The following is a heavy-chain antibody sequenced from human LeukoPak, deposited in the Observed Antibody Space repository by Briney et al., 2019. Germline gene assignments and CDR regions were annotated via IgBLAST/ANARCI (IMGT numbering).Heavy chain of an antibody. Sequence: SETLSLTCAVYGGSFSGYHWSWIRQPPGKGLEWIGEINHSGSTNYNPSLKSRVTISVDTSKNQFSLKLSSVTAADTAVYYCARGGYSYGSRYYYGSGSYYTWLDYWGQGTLVTVSS. CDR2: INHSGST. CDR3: ARGGYSYGSRYYYGSGSYYTWLDY. V-gene: IGHV4-34*01. CDR1: GGSFSGYH. D-gene: IGHD3-10*01. J-gene: IGHJ4*02.